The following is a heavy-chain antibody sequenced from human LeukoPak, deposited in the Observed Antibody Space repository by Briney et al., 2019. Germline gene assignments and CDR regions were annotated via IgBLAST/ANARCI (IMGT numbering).Heavy chain of an antibody. Sequence: GSLRLSCAASGFTSSSYAMSWVRQAPGKGLEWVSAISGSGGSTYYADSVKGRFTISRDNSKNTLYLQMNSRRAEDTAVYYCAKVRRVVGATRPPYYFDYWGQGTLVTVSS. CDR2: ISGSGGST. D-gene: IGHD1-26*01. CDR1: GFTSSSYA. J-gene: IGHJ4*02. CDR3: AKVRRVVGATRPPYYFDY. V-gene: IGHV3-23*01.